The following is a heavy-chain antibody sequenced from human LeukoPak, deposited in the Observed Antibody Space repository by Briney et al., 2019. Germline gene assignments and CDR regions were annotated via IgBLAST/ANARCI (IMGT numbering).Heavy chain of an antibody. V-gene: IGHV3-7*01. D-gene: IGHD4-23*01. CDR1: GFTFSSNW. CDR3: VVTTRSYPFDY. CDR2: INQDVRVK. J-gene: IGHJ4*02. Sequence: GGSLRLSCAASGFTFSSNWMCWVRQDPGKGLEWVANINQDVRVKNYVDSVKGRFTISRDNAKNSLYLQMNSLRAEDTAVYYSVVTTRSYPFDYWGQGTLVTVSS.